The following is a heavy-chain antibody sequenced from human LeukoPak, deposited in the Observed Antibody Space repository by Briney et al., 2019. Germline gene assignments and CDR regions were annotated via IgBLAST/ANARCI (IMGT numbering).Heavy chain of an antibody. CDR3: AREELRYFDWLGYWFDP. V-gene: IGHV4-4*07. D-gene: IGHD3-9*01. Sequence: PSEALSLTCTVSGGSISSYYWSWIRQPAGKGLEWIGRIHTSGSTNHNPSLKSRVTMSVDTSKNQFSLKLSSVPGEDTAVYYCAREELRYFDWLGYWFDPWGQGNLVSVSS. J-gene: IGHJ5*02. CDR1: GGSISSYY. CDR2: IHTSGST.